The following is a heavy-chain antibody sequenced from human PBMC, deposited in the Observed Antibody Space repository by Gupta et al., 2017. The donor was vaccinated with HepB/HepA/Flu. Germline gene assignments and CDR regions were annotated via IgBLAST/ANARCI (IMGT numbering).Heavy chain of an antibody. CDR1: GFTFSSNW. CDR3: ASLGGGLGS. D-gene: IGHD3-16*01. Sequence: EVQLVESGGGLVQPGGSLRFSCAASGFTFSSNWMIWVRQAPGKGLEWVANIKENGRVTYYVDSVKGRFIISRDNANNSLYLQMNSLRAEDTAIYYCASLGGGLGSWGQGTWVTVSS. J-gene: IGHJ5*02. CDR2: IKENGRVT. V-gene: IGHV3-7*01.